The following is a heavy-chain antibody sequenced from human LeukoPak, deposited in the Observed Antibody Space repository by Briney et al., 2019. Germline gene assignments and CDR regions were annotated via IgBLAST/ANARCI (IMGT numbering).Heavy chain of an antibody. J-gene: IGHJ4*02. V-gene: IGHV4-59*12. CDR2: IYYSGST. Sequence: SETLSLTCTVSGGSISSYYWSWIRQPPGKGLEWIGYIYYSGSTNYNPSLKSRVTISVDTSKNQFSLKLSSVTAADTAVYYCARAKGSSWYYDYWGQGTLVTVSS. D-gene: IGHD6-13*01. CDR1: GGSISSYY. CDR3: ARAKGSSWYYDY.